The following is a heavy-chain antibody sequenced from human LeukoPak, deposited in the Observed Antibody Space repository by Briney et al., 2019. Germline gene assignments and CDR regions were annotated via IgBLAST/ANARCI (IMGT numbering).Heavy chain of an antibody. V-gene: IGHV5-51*01. CDR1: GYIFTSYW. CDR3: ARLPPLSYTSGWFYFDY. Sequence: GDSLKISCKGSGYIFTSYWIGWVRQLPGKGLEWMGIIYPGDSDTRYSPSFQGQVTISADKSITTAYLQWSSLKASDTDMYYCARLPPLSYTSGWFYFDYWGQGTLVTVSS. D-gene: IGHD6-19*01. J-gene: IGHJ4*02. CDR2: IYPGDSDT.